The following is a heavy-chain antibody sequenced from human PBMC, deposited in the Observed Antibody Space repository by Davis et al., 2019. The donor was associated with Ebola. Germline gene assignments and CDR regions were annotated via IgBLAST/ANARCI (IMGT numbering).Heavy chain of an antibody. CDR1: GFTFSNYW. J-gene: IGHJ5*02. CDR2: INGDGTST. V-gene: IGHV3-74*01. CDR3: AGERVFGVVITNWFDP. Sequence: GESLKISCAASGFTFSNYWMHWVRQAPGKGLVWVSRINGDGTSTDFADSVKGRFTISRDNAKNTLYLQMNSLRAEDTAVYYCAGERVFGVVITNWFDPWGQGTLVTVSS. D-gene: IGHD3-3*01.